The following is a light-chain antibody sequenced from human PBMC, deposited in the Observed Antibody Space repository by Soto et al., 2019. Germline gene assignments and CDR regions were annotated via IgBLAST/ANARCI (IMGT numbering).Light chain of an antibody. Sequence: DIQMTHSPSSLSASVGDRVTITCRASQGISNYLAWYQQKPGKVPKLLIYAASTLQSGVPSRFRGSGSGKDFTLTISSLQPEDVATYYCQKYNRAPWTFGQGNKVEIX. CDR2: AAS. CDR1: QGISNY. V-gene: IGKV1-27*01. CDR3: QKYNRAPWT. J-gene: IGKJ1*01.